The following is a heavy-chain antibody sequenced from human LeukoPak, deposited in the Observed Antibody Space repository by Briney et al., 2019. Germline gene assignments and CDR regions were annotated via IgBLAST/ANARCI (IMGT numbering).Heavy chain of an antibody. D-gene: IGHD3-22*01. CDR3: ATDFYDTT. J-gene: IGHJ5*02. V-gene: IGHV3-15*07. Sequence: GGSLRLSCATSGFTFSNAWMNWVRQAPGKGLEWVGRIRSNSDGGTIDYAAPVKGRFTLSRDDSKTTLYLQMNSLQTEDTAVYYCATDFYDTTWGQGTLVTVSS. CDR1: GFTFSNAW. CDR2: IRSNSDGGTI.